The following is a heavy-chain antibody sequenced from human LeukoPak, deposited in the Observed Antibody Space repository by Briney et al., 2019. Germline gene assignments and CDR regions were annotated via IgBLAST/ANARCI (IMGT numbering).Heavy chain of an antibody. D-gene: IGHD2-15*01. J-gene: IGHJ4*02. CDR3: AKGGTDSCHSHESY. CDR2: IWYDGSNK. V-gene: IGHV3-33*06. Sequence: GGSLRLSCAASGFTFSSYGMHWVRQAPGKGLEWVAVIWYDGSNKYYADSVKGRFTISRDNSKNTLYLQMSSLRAEDTALYYCAKGGTDSCHSHESYWGQGTLVTVSS. CDR1: GFTFSSYG.